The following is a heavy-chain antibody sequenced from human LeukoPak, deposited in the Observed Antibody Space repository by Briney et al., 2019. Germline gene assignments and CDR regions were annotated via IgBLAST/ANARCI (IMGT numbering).Heavy chain of an antibody. Sequence: ASVKVSCKASGGTFSSYAISWVRQAPGQGLEWIGWISVYNGNTKYAQKFQGRVTMTTDTSTSTAYMDLRSLRSDDTAVYYCARGRGEIFAINVFYYYYMDVWGEGTTVTVCS. CDR2: ISVYNGNT. CDR3: ARGRGEIFAINVFYYYYMDV. V-gene: IGHV1-18*01. CDR1: GGTFSSYA. J-gene: IGHJ6*03. D-gene: IGHD3-16*01.